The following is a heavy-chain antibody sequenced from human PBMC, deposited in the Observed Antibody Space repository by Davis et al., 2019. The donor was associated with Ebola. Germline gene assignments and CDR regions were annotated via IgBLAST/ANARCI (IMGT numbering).Heavy chain of an antibody. D-gene: IGHD6-19*01. CDR2: ITPFNGNT. V-gene: IGHV1-45*02. CDR1: GYTFTYRY. Sequence: AASVKVSCKASGYTFTYRYLHWVRQAPGQALEWMGWITPFNGNTNYAQKFQDRVTITRDRSMSTAYMELSSLRSEDTAMYHCASSTAGNSGWLDYWGQGTLVTVSS. J-gene: IGHJ4*02. CDR3: ASSTAGNSGWLDY.